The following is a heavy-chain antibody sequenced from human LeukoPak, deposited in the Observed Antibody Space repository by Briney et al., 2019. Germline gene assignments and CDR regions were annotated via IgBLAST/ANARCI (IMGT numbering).Heavy chain of an antibody. V-gene: IGHV3-21*01. CDR2: ITSSSTYM. CDR3: ARDPYSGSYWNYYYYYMDV. J-gene: IGHJ6*03. Sequence: GGSLRLSCAASGFTFNSYNMNWVRQAPGKGLEWVSSITSSSTYMYYTDSVKGRFTISRDNARNSLYLQMNSLRAEDTAVYYCARDPYSGSYWNYYYYYMDVWGKGTTVTISS. D-gene: IGHD1-26*01. CDR1: GFTFNSYN.